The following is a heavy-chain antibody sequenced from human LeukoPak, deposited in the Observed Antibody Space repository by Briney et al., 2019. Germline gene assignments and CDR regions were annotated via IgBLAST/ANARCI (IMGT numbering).Heavy chain of an antibody. V-gene: IGHV4-34*01. D-gene: IGHD3-10*01. CDR2: INHSGST. CDR3: AGFYGFRTPFDY. J-gene: IGHJ4*02. CDR1: GGSFSGYY. Sequence: PSETLSLTCAVYGGSFSGYYWSWIRQPPGKGLEWIGEINHSGSTNYNPSLKSRVTISVDTSKNQFSLKLSSVTAADTAVYYCAGFYGFRTPFDYWSQGTLVTVSS.